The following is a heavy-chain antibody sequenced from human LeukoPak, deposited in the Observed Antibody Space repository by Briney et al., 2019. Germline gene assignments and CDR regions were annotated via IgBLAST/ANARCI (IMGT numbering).Heavy chain of an antibody. CDR3: ARRRGSLDY. CDR1: GFTFSSYW. CDR2: INSDGSST. J-gene: IGHJ4*02. D-gene: IGHD1-26*01. V-gene: IGHV3-74*01. Sequence: SGRSLRLSCAASGFTFSSYWMHWVSHAPGKGLVWVSRINSDGSSTSYADSVKGRFTISRDNAKNTLYLQMNSLRAEDTAVYYCARRRGSLDYWGQGTLVTVSS.